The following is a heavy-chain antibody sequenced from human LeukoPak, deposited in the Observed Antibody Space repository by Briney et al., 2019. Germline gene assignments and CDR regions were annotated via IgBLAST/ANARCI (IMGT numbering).Heavy chain of an antibody. Sequence: GGALRLSCAASGFTFEKYWMDWVRQAPGEGLEWVAQINQDGRVKHYVDSVKGRFTISRDNAKNLVSLQMSSLRAEDTAVYYCARGSDYSNGNIYEDDFEYWGQGTLVTVSS. CDR3: ARGSDYSNGNIYEDDFEY. V-gene: IGHV3-7*01. CDR1: GFTFEKYW. J-gene: IGHJ4*02. CDR2: INQDGRVK. D-gene: IGHD2-8*01.